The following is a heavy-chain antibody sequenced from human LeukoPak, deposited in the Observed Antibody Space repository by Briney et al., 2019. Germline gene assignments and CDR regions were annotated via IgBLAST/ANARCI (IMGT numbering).Heavy chain of an antibody. CDR2: INWNGGST. Sequence: PGGSLRLSCAASGFTFDDYGMSWVRQAPGKGLEWVSGINWNGGSTGYADSVKGRFTISRDNAKNSLYLQMNSLRAEDTALYYCARSYTSIGDYEYYYYMDVWGKGTTVTISS. V-gene: IGHV3-20*04. CDR3: ARSYTSIGDYEYYYYMDV. CDR1: GFTFDDYG. D-gene: IGHD4-17*01. J-gene: IGHJ6*03.